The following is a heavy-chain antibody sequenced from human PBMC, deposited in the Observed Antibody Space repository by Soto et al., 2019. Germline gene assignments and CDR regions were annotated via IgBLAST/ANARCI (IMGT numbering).Heavy chain of an antibody. D-gene: IGHD1-7*01. V-gene: IGHV6-1*01. CDR1: GDSVSSNSAA. Sequence: QVQLQQSGPGLVKPSQTLSLTCAISGDSVSSNSAAWNWIRQSPSGGLEWLGRTYYRSRWYNDYALSVRSRITINPDTSKNQFSLHLNSVTPEDTAVYYCAGTTSRQWYYMDVWGKGTTVTVSS. CDR3: AGTTSRQWYYMDV. CDR2: TYYRSRWYN. J-gene: IGHJ6*03.